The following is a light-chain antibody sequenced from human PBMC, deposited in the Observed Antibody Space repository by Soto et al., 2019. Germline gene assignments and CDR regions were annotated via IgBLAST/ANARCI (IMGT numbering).Light chain of an antibody. CDR2: SAS. CDR1: QSVSSGY. CDR3: HQYNNWPQT. V-gene: IGKV3-20*01. J-gene: IGKJ1*01. Sequence: EIVLTQSPGTLSLSPGEGATLSCRASQSVSSGYLAWYQQKPGQTPRLLIYSASSRATGIPDRFSGSGSGTEFTLTISSLQSEDSAVYYCHQYNNWPQTFGQGTKVDIK.